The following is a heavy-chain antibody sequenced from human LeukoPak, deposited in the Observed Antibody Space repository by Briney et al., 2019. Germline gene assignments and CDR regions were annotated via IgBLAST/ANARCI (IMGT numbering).Heavy chain of an antibody. CDR1: GGSFSGYY. D-gene: IGHD4-11*01. Sequence: SETLSLACAVYGGSFSGYYWSWIRQPPGKGLEWIGEINHSGSTNYNPSLKSRVTISVDTSKNQFSLKLSSVTAADTAVYYCARGYSNYAPWGQGTLVTVSS. J-gene: IGHJ5*02. CDR3: ARGYSNYAP. V-gene: IGHV4-34*01. CDR2: INHSGST.